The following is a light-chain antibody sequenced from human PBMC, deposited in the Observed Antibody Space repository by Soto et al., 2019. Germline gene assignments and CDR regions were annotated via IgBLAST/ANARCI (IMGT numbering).Light chain of an antibody. CDR2: GAS. CDR1: QSISSK. J-gene: IGKJ1*01. Sequence: DIVMTQSTATLSVSPGEGATLSCRASQSISSKLAWYQQKPGKAPRLPIYGASTRATGIPARFSGSGSGTEFTLIISSLQSEDSAVYYCQQYNSWLWTFGQGTKVDIK. CDR3: QQYNSWLWT. V-gene: IGKV3-15*01.